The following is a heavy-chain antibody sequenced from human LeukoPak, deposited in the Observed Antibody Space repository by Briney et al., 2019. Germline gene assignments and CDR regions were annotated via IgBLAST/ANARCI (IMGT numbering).Heavy chain of an antibody. D-gene: IGHD5-24*01. J-gene: IGHJ4*02. CDR2: IRFTGSYI. CDR1: GFTFTSYS. V-gene: IGHV3-21*01. Sequence: GGSLRLSCAASGFTFTSYSMNWVRQAPGRGLEWVSSIRFTGSYIYYADSVKGRFTISRDDAKNLLSLQMISLRVEDTAVYYWARAVPRRDGYNSDYWGQGTLVTVSS. CDR3: ARAVPRRDGYNSDY.